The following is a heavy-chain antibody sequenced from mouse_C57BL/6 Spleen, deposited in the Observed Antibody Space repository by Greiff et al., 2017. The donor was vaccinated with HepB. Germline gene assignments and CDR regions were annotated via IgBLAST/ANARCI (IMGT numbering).Heavy chain of an antibody. CDR2: IDPENGDT. J-gene: IGHJ3*01. V-gene: IGHV14-4*01. CDR3: TTVGNSTAWFAY. CDR1: GFNIKDDY. D-gene: IGHD2-1*01. Sequence: VQLQQSGAELVRPGASVELSCTASGFNIKDDYMHWVKQRPEQGLEWIGWIDPENGDTEYASKFQGKATITADTSSNTAYLQLSSLTSEDTAVYYCTTVGNSTAWFAYWGQGTLVTVSA.